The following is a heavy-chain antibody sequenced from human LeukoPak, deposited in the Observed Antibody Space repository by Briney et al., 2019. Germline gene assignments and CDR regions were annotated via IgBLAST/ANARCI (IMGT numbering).Heavy chain of an antibody. CDR2: ITLDGTFT. J-gene: IGHJ4*02. D-gene: IGHD4-17*01. CDR1: GFFFSTYY. V-gene: IGHV3-74*03. Sequence: GGSLRLSCEASGFFFSTYYMHWVRQAPGKGLVWVSRITLDGTFTTYADSVRGRFTISRDNVKSTLYLQMDSLRDEDTAVYYCATEKTMTRPLDYWGQGTLVTVSS. CDR3: ATEKTMTRPLDY.